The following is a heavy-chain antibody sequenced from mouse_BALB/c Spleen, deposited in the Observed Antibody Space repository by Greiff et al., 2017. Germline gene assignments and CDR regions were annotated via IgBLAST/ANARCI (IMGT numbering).Heavy chain of an antibody. CDR2: ISYDGSN. CDR3: ARGLGLGGWFAY. J-gene: IGHJ3*01. Sequence: EVQLQQSGPGLVKPSQSLSLTCSVTGYSITSGYYWNWIRQFPGNKLEWMGYISYDGSNNYNPSLKNRISITRDTSKNQFFLKLNSVTTEDTATYYCARGLGLGGWFAYWGQGTLVTVSA. CDR1: GYSITSGYY. V-gene: IGHV3-6*02. D-gene: IGHD3-1*01.